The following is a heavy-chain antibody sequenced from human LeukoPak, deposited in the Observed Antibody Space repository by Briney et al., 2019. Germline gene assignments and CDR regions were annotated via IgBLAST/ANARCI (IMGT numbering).Heavy chain of an antibody. J-gene: IGHJ4*02. Sequence: SETLSLTCTVSGGSIISDDWSWIRQPPGKGLEASGYIYYSGSTNYNPSLKSRVTISLDTSKNQFSLKLSSVTAADTAVYYCARAPPVWDTLFDYWGQGTLVTVSS. CDR1: GGSIISDD. V-gene: IGHV4-59*08. CDR3: ARAPPVWDTLFDY. CDR2: IYYSGST. D-gene: IGHD5-18*01.